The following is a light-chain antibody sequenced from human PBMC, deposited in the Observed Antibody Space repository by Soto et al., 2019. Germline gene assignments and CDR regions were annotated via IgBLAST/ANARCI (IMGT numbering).Light chain of an antibody. CDR3: TSYAGSDIWV. V-gene: IGLV2-8*01. CDR1: SSDVGAYNY. CDR2: EVS. J-gene: IGLJ3*02. Sequence: QSVLTQPPSASGSPGQSVTISCTGTSSDVGAYNYGSWYQQYPGKAPKLMIYEVSKRPSGVPDRFSGSKSGKTASLTVSGLQPEDEADYYCTSYAGSDIWVFGGGTKLTVL.